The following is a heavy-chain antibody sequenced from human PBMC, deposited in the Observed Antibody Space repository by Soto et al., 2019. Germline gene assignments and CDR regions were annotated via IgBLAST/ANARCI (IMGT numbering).Heavy chain of an antibody. Sequence: GGSLRLSCAASGFTFSSYAMSCFRQAPGNGLDWVSAISGSGGSTYYADSVKGQFTISRDNSKNTLYLQMNSLRAEGTAVYYCAKCSIMLGVYDSSGYPDLLDYWGQGTLVTVSS. CDR2: ISGSGGST. V-gene: IGHV3-23*01. CDR3: AKCSIMLGVYDSSGYPDLLDY. J-gene: IGHJ4*02. CDR1: GFTFSSYA. D-gene: IGHD3-22*01.